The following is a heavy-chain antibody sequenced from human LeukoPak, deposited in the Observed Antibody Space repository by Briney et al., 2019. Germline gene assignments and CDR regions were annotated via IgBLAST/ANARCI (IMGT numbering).Heavy chain of an antibody. D-gene: IGHD3-9*01. CDR2: VNHSGST. J-gene: IGHJ4*02. Sequence: SETLSLTCAVYGGSFSGYYWSWIRQPPGKGLEWIGEVNHSGSTNYNPSLKSRVTISVDTSKNQFSLKLSSVTAADTAVYYCARVVFRYFGYDYWGQGTLVTVSS. CDR1: GGSFSGYY. V-gene: IGHV4-34*01. CDR3: ARVVFRYFGYDY.